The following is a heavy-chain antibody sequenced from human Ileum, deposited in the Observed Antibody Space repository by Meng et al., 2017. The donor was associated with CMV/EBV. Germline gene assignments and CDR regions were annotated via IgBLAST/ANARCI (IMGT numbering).Heavy chain of an antibody. CDR2: IIPILGIV. D-gene: IGHD3-3*01. J-gene: IGHJ4*02. CDR3: ARVERSGLRFLEWPFSY. Sequence: SVKVSCKASGGAFSSYGISWVRQAPGQGLEWMGGIIPILGIVKLTQKFQGRATITADKSTSTAYMELSSLRSEDTAVYYCARVERSGLRFLEWPFSYWGQGTLVTVSS. CDR1: GGAFSSYG. V-gene: IGHV1-69*10.